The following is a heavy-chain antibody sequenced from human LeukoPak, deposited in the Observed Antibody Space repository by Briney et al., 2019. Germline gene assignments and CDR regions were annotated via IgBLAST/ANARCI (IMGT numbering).Heavy chain of an antibody. V-gene: IGHV1-2*02. Sequence: ASVKVSCKASGYIFTGYYMHWVRQAPGQGLEWMGWINPNSGGTNYAQKFQGRVTMTRDTSISTAYMELSRLRSDDTAVYYCARGVTMIRGNWFDPWGQGTLVTVSS. J-gene: IGHJ5*02. CDR3: ARGVTMIRGNWFDP. D-gene: IGHD3-22*01. CDR2: INPNSGGT. CDR1: GYIFTGYY.